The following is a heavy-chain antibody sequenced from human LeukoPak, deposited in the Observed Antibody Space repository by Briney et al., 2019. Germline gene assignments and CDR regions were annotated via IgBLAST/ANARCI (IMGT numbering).Heavy chain of an antibody. CDR2: INPNSGNT. Sequence: ASVKVSCKASGYTFTGYYMHWVRQAPGQGLEWMGWINPNSGNTNYAQKFQGRVTMTGDTSINTAYMDLSSLRSDDTAVYYCTTHRGTTYYMDVWGKGTTVTISS. J-gene: IGHJ6*03. CDR3: TTHRGTTYYMDV. V-gene: IGHV1-2*02. D-gene: IGHD1-1*01. CDR1: GYTFTGYY.